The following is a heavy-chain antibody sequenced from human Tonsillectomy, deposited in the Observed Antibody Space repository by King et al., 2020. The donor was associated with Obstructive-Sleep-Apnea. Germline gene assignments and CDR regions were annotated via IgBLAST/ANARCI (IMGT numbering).Heavy chain of an antibody. J-gene: IGHJ4*02. D-gene: IGHD2-2*03. CDR3: ARSRPTLGLDRGYYFDY. Sequence: DVQLVESGGGLEQPGGSLRLSCVASGFTFSSYGMSWVRQAPGKGLEWVSTISGSGGSTYYADSVKGRFTISRDNSKSTLYLQMNSLRAEDTAVYYCARSRPTLGLDRGYYFDYWGQGTLVTVSS. CDR1: GFTFSSYG. CDR2: ISGSGGST. V-gene: IGHV3-23*04.